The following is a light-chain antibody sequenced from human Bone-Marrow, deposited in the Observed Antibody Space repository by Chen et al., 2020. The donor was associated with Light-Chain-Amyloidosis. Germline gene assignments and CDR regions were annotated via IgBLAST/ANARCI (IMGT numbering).Light chain of an antibody. J-gene: IGKJ2*01. CDR1: QSLLDSDDGNTY. CDR2: TVS. Sequence: DIVMTQTPLSLPVTPGEPASISCRSSQSLLDSDDGNTYLDWYLQKPGQSPQLLSYTVSYRASGVPDRFSGSGSDTDFKLKISRVEAEDVGVYFCMQGIEFPHTFGQGTKLEIK. V-gene: IGKV2-40*01. CDR3: MQGIEFPHT.